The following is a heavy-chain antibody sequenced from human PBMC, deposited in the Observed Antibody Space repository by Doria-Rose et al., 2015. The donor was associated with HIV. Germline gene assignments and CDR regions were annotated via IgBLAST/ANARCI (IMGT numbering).Heavy chain of an antibody. CDR2: IFSDDER. CDR1: GVSLSSPGMG. V-gene: IGHV2-26*01. D-gene: IGHD6-13*01. Sequence: SGPVLVKPTETLTLACTVSGVSLSSPGMGVSWIRQPPGKALEWLANIFSDDERSYKASLRSRLTIYRGTSKSQLVLTMTDMDPVDTATYYCARIKSSRWYHKYYFDFWGQGTLVIVSA. CDR3: ARIKSSRWYHKYYFDF. J-gene: IGHJ4*02.